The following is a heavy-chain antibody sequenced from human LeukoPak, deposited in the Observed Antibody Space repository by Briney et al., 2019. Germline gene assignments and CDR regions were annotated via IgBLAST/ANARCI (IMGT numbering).Heavy chain of an antibody. Sequence: SETLSLTCTVSGGSIRSYHWSWIRQPAGKGLEWIGRIYTGGGTNYNPSLQSRVTMSVDTSNNQLSMKLSSVTAADTAVYYCAKGAGPPWFDPWGQGTLVTVSS. J-gene: IGHJ5*02. V-gene: IGHV4-4*07. CDR2: IYTGGGT. CDR1: GGSIRSYH. D-gene: IGHD6-19*01. CDR3: AKGAGPPWFDP.